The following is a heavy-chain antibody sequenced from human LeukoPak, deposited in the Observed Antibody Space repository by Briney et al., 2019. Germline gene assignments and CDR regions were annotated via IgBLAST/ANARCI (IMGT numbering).Heavy chain of an antibody. CDR3: ARDRPLFTMVRGVRARYYFDY. CDR1: GGSISSGDYY. J-gene: IGHJ4*02. CDR2: IYYSGRT. Sequence: SEPLSLPFTVSGGSISSGDYYRSWIRAPPGKGLEWIGYIYYSGRTYYNPSLKRRVTISVDTPKNQFSLKLSSVTAADTAVYYCARDRPLFTMVRGVRARYYFDYWGQGTLVTVSS. D-gene: IGHD3-10*01. V-gene: IGHV4-30-4*01.